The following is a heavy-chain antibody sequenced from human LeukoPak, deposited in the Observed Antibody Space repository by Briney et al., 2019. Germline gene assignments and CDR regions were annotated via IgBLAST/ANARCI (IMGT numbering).Heavy chain of an antibody. V-gene: IGHV4-59*08. D-gene: IGHD3-22*01. J-gene: IGHJ4*02. CDR1: GGSFSGYY. CDR3: ARQDSRGYSIMFDY. CDR2: IYYSGST. Sequence: SETLSLTCAVYGGSFSGYYWSWIRQPPGKGLEWVGSIYYSGSTNYNPSLKSRVTISVDTSKNQFSLKLSSVTAADTAVYYCARQDSRGYSIMFDYWGQGTLVTVSS.